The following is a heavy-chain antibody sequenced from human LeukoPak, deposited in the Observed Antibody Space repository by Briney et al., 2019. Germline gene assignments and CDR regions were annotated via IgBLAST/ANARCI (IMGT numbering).Heavy chain of an antibody. Sequence: ASVKVSCKASGYTFTGYYMHWVRQAPGQGLEWMGRINPNSGGTNYAQKFQGRVTMTRDTSISTAYMELSRPRSDDTAVYYCARDNYDGYRGGVDYWGQGTPVTVSS. CDR1: GYTFTGYY. CDR2: INPNSGGT. D-gene: IGHD5-24*01. V-gene: IGHV1-2*06. J-gene: IGHJ4*02. CDR3: ARDNYDGYRGGVDY.